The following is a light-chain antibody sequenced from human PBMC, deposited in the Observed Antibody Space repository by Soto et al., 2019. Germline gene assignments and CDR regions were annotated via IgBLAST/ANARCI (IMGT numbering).Light chain of an antibody. CDR1: QSVSMK. Sequence: DIQMTQSPSSLSVSLGDRVTLSCRASQSVSMKLAWYQQKPGQAPNLLIYGASSMATDVPSRFSGSGSGTDFTLTISSLQSEDFATYYCQQNNGTPITFGQGTRLEIK. V-gene: IGKV1-39*01. CDR2: GAS. CDR3: QQNNGTPIT. J-gene: IGKJ5*01.